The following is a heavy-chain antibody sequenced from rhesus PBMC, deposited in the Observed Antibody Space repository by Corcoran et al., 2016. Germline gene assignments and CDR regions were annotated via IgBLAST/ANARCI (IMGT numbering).Heavy chain of an antibody. J-gene: IGHJ4*01. V-gene: IGHV4-99*02. D-gene: IGHD6-13*01. CDR2: FTGRGGTT. CDR1: GYSISSGYY. CDR3: AREQRGSSLSFDY. Sequence: QVQLQESGPGLVKPSETLSLTCAVPGYSISSGYYWGWIRQPPGKGLESIGYFTGRGGTTHYNPSPKSRVPITNDTCKNQFSLKLSSVTAADTAVYYCAREQRGSSLSFDYWGHGVLVTV.